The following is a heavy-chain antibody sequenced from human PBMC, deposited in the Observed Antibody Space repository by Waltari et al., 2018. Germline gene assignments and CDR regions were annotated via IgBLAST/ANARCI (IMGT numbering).Heavy chain of an antibody. CDR3: ARERIAAPNWFDP. Sequence: QVQLQESGPGLVKPSETLSLTCTVSGGSISRHFWRWLRQPPGKGLEWIGYIDYSGSTNYNPSLKSRVTISGDTSKNQFSLKLSSVTAADTAVYYCARERIAAPNWFDPWGQGTLVTVSS. V-gene: IGHV4-59*11. CDR2: IDYSGST. CDR1: GGSISRHF. D-gene: IGHD6-13*01. J-gene: IGHJ5*02.